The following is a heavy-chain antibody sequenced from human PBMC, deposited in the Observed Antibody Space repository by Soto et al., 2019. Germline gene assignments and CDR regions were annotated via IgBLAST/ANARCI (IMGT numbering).Heavy chain of an antibody. Sequence: PGGSLRLSCAASGFTFSSYGMHWVRQAPGKGLEWVAVISYDGSNKYYADSVKGRFTISRDNSKNTLYLQMNSLRAEDTAVYYCAKCSSRCSSTSCYIYWGEGTLVTVSS. D-gene: IGHD2-2*02. V-gene: IGHV3-30*18. CDR2: ISYDGSNK. CDR3: AKCSSRCSSTSCYIY. J-gene: IGHJ4*02. CDR1: GFTFSSYG.